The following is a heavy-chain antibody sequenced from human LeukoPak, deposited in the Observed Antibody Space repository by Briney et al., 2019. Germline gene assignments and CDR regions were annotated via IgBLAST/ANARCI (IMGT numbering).Heavy chain of an antibody. CDR2: IIPSFGAA. D-gene: IGHD3-10*01. J-gene: IGHJ6*03. CDR3: ASKRRITMVRGATAYYYMAV. V-gene: IGHV1-69*05. Sequence: SVNLSCKASGATFTSYAISWVRQPPGQGLELMGVIIPSFGAANYAQKFQGRVTITTDESTSTAYMELSSLRTEDTAVYYCASKRRITMVRGATAYYYMAVWGKGTTVTVSS. CDR1: GATFTSYA.